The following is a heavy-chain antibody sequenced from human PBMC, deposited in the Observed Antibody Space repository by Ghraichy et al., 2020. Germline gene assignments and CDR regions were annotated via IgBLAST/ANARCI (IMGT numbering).Heavy chain of an antibody. CDR1: GFTFNNYV. J-gene: IGHJ5*02. D-gene: IGHD6-13*01. CDR3: AKGRYSSSTNWFDP. CDR2: ISGSGSST. V-gene: IGHV3-23*01. Sequence: GESLNISCAASGFTFNNYVMTWVRQAPGKGLEWVSGISGSGSSTYYAESVKGRFTISRDNSKNTLYLQMNSLRVEDTALYYCAKGRYSSSTNWFDPWGQGTLVTVSS.